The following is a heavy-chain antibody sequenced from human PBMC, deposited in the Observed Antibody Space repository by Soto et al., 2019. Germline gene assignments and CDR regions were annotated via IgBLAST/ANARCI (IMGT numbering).Heavy chain of an antibody. V-gene: IGHV3-30*18. CDR1: GFTFSSYG. J-gene: IGHJ4*02. CDR3: AKEELAPLFGYSSSVLDY. CDR2: ISYDGSNK. Sequence: QVQLVESGGGVVQPGRSLRLSCAASGFTFSSYGRHRVRQAPGKGLEWEAVISYDGSNKYYADSVKGRFTISRDNSKNTLYLQMNSLRAEDTAVYYCAKEELAPLFGYSSSVLDYWGQGTLVIVSA. D-gene: IGHD6-13*01.